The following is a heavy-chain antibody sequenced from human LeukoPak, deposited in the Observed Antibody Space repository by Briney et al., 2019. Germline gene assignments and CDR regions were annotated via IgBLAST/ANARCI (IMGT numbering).Heavy chain of an antibody. V-gene: IGHV4-39*02. CDR1: GGSISSSSYY. Sequence: TSETLSLTCTVSGGSISSSSYYWGWIRQPPGKGLEWIGSIYYSGSTYYNPSLKSRVTISVDTSKNQFSLKLSSVTAADTAVYYCAREYYYASGSYLYWGQGTLVTVSS. J-gene: IGHJ4*02. D-gene: IGHD3-10*01. CDR2: IYYSGST. CDR3: AREYYYASGSYLY.